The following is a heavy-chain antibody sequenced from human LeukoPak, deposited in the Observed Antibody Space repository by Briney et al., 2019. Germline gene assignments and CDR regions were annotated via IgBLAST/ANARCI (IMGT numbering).Heavy chain of an antibody. J-gene: IGHJ2*01. Sequence: IPSETLSLTCTVSGGSISSYYWSWIRQPPGKGLEWIGYIYYSGSTNYNPSLKSRVTISVDTSKNQFSLRLSSVTAADTAVYYCARWTPADYGDYKLHNWYFDLWGRGTLVTVSS. V-gene: IGHV4-59*01. CDR2: IYYSGST. D-gene: IGHD4-17*01. CDR1: GGSISSYY. CDR3: ARWTPADYGDYKLHNWYFDL.